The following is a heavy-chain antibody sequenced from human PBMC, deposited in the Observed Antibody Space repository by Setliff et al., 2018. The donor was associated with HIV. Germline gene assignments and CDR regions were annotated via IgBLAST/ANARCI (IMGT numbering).Heavy chain of an antibody. CDR3: ARAPSCADSWCYMYYYYYYGMDV. V-gene: IGHV4-34*12. D-gene: IGHD2-8*01. CDR2: IVDSGST. J-gene: IGHJ6*02. CDR1: GGSLTNYH. Sequence: PSETLSLTCTLYGGSLTNYHWTWIRQSPEKGLEWIGEIVDSGSTNYSPSLKSRVTISLDTSKKQFSLRLNSVTAADTGVYYCARAPSCADSWCYMYYYYYYGMDVWGLGTTVTVSS.